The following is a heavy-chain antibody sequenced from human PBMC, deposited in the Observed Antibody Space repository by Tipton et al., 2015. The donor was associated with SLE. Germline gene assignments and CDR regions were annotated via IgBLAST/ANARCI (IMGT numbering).Heavy chain of an antibody. CDR1: GGSISSSSYY. Sequence: TLSLTCTVSGGSISSSSYYWGWIRQPPGKGLEWIGYIYYGGTTTYNPFLKSRVTISVDPSKNQFSLKLRSMTAADTAVYFCARTDYYGLVTYWGQGALVIVSS. V-gene: IGHV4-61*05. CDR2: IYYGGTT. CDR3: ARTDYYGLVTY. D-gene: IGHD3-10*01. J-gene: IGHJ4*02.